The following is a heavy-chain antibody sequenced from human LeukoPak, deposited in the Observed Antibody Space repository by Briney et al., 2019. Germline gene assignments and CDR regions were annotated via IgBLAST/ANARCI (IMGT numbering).Heavy chain of an antibody. J-gene: IGHJ4*02. CDR1: GFTFTCYT. D-gene: IGHD2-2*01. CDR3: ARTYCSTTGCYWFNY. V-gene: IGHV3-21*01. CDR2: ISTGSIYT. Sequence: PGGSLRLSCAASGFTFTCYTMNWVRQAPGKGLEWVSSISTGSIYTYFADSVKGRFTISRDDAKNSLYLQMNSLRAEDTAIYYCARTYCSTTGCYWFNYWGQGILVTVSP.